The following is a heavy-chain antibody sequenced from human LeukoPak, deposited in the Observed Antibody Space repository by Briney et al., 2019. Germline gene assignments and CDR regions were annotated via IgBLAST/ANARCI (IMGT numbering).Heavy chain of an antibody. CDR2: INPSGGST. Sequence: ASVKVSCTASGYTFTSYYMHWVRQAPGQGLEWMGIINPSGGSTSYAQKFQGRVTMTRDTSTSTVYMELSSPRSEDTAVYYCAGANTSYYYYGMDVWGQGTTVTVSS. CDR3: AGANTSYYYYGMDV. J-gene: IGHJ6*02. CDR1: GYTFTSYY. D-gene: IGHD4/OR15-4a*01. V-gene: IGHV1-46*01.